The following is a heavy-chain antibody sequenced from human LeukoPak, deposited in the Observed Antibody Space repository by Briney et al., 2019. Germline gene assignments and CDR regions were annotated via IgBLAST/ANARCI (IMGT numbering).Heavy chain of an antibody. CDR1: GYTFTSYA. D-gene: IGHD5-18*01. Sequence: ASVQVSCKASGYTFTSYAMNWVRQAPGQGLEWMGWINTNTGNPTYAQGFTGRFVFSLDTSVSTAYLQISSLKAEDTAVYYCARDDTAMGLDAFDIWGQGTMVTVSS. V-gene: IGHV7-4-1*02. J-gene: IGHJ3*02. CDR2: INTNTGNP. CDR3: ARDDTAMGLDAFDI.